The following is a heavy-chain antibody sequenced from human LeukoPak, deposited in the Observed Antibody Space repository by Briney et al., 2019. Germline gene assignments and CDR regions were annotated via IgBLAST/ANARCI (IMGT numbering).Heavy chain of an antibody. J-gene: IGHJ5*02. CDR3: ARAPYYDFWSGSNWFDP. V-gene: IGHV4-59*01. CDR1: GGSISSYY. CDR2: IYYSGST. D-gene: IGHD3-3*01. Sequence: PSETLSLTCTVSGGSISSYYWSWIWQPPGKGLEWIGYIYYSGSTNYNPSLKSRVTISVDTSKNQFSLKLSSVTAADTAVYYCARAPYYDFWSGSNWFDPWGQGTLVTVSS.